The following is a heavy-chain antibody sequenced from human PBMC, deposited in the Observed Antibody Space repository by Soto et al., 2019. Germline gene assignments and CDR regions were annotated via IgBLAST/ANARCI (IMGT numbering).Heavy chain of an antibody. CDR1: GYSFTSYW. D-gene: IGHD3-10*01. J-gene: IGHJ6*02. CDR2: VDPSDSYT. Sequence: RGESLKISCKGSGYSFTSYWVSWVRQMPGKGLERMGRVDPSDSYTNYSPSFQGHVTISADKSISTAYLQWSSLKASDTAMYYCARNMVRGVTKVYYYYGMDVWGQGTTVTVSS. V-gene: IGHV5-10-1*01. CDR3: ARNMVRGVTKVYYYYGMDV.